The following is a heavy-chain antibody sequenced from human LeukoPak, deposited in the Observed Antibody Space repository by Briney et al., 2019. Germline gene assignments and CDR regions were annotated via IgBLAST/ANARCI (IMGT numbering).Heavy chain of an antibody. D-gene: IGHD1-26*01. Sequence: SVTVSCKASGGTFSSYAISWVRQAPGQGLEWMGGIIPIFGTANYAQKFQGRVTITADESASTAYMELSSLRSEDTAVYYCANLVGATTNGFDYWGQGTLVTVSS. V-gene: IGHV1-69*13. CDR3: ANLVGATTNGFDY. J-gene: IGHJ4*02. CDR1: GGTFSSYA. CDR2: IIPIFGTA.